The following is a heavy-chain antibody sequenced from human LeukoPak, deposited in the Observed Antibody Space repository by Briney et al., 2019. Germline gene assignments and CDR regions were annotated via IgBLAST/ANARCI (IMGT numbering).Heavy chain of an antibody. D-gene: IGHD1-26*01. V-gene: IGHV4-34*01. J-gene: IGHJ6*03. CDR3: ARHYPRLHMDV. CDR2: INHSGST. Sequence: SETLSLTCAVYGGSFSGYYWSWIRQPPGKGLEWIGEINHSGSTNYNPSLKSRVTISVDTSKNQFSLKLSSVTAADTAVYYCARHYPRLHMDVWGKGTTVTASS. CDR1: GGSFSGYY.